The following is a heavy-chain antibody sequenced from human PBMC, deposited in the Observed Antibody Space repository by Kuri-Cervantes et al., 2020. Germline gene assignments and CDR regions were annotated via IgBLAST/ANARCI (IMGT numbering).Heavy chain of an antibody. CDR3: ARANYDSTETHYYYMDV. D-gene: IGHD3-22*01. CDR1: GYTFTYRC. Sequence: ASVKVSCKASGYTFTYRCLHWVRLAPGQGLEWMGWISVYNGNTNYAQKLQGRVTMTTDTSTSTAYMELRSLRSDDTAVYYCARANYDSTETHYYYMDVWGKGTTVTVSS. V-gene: IGHV1-18*04. CDR2: ISVYNGNT. J-gene: IGHJ6*03.